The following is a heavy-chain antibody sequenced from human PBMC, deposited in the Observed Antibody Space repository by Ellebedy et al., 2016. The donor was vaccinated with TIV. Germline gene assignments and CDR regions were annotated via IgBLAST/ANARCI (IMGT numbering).Heavy chain of an antibody. CDR1: GYTFSSYG. J-gene: IGHJ2*01. Sequence: AASVKVSCKTSGYTFSSYGISWVRQAPGQGLEWMGGIIPIFGTAKYAQKFQGRVTIAADESTSTAYMELSSLRSEDTAVYYCATDRAPDGRNWYFDLWGRGTVVTVSS. V-gene: IGHV1-69*13. CDR2: IIPIFGTA. CDR3: ATDRAPDGRNWYFDL. D-gene: IGHD5-24*01.